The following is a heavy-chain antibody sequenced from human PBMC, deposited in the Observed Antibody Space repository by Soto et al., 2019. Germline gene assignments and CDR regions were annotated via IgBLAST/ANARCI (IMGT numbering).Heavy chain of an antibody. J-gene: IGHJ4*02. CDR1: GFTFSSYS. CDR2: ISSSSSYI. D-gene: IGHD3-3*01. V-gene: IGHV3-21*01. CDR3: ARGPKGITIFGVVII. Sequence: VGSLRLSCAASGFTFSSYSMNWVRQAPGKGLEWVSSISSSSSYIYYADSVKGRFTISRDNAKNSLYLQMNSLRAEDTAVYYCARGPKGITIFGVVIIWGQGTLVTVSS.